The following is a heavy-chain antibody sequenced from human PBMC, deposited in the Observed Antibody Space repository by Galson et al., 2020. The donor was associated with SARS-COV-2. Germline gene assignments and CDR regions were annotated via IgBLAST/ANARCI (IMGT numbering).Heavy chain of an antibody. V-gene: IGHV4-59*11. CDR1: GGSISSHY. CDR3: ARDLIGGWIFHH. D-gene: IGHD6-19*01. CDR2: IYYSGST. J-gene: IGHJ1*01. Sequence: SETLSLTCTVSGGSISSHYWSWIRQPPGKGLEWIGYIYYSGSTNYNPSLKSRVTISVDTSKNQFSLKLSSVTAVDTAVYYCARDLIGGWIFHHWGQGTLVTVSS.